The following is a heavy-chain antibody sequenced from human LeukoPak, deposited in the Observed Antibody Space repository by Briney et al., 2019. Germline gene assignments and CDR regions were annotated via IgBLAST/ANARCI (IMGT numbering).Heavy chain of an antibody. D-gene: IGHD2-2*01. V-gene: IGHV3-30*03. Sequence: GGSLRLSCAASGFTFSDYGMHWVRQAPGKGLEWVVVISYDGNSKYYTDSVKGRFTISRDNSKNTLYLQMNSLRAEDTAVYYCARDLLECSSTSCSDGTAYYYYYYGMDVWGKGTTVTVSS. J-gene: IGHJ6*04. CDR2: ISYDGNSK. CDR3: ARDLLECSSTSCSDGTAYYYYYYGMDV. CDR1: GFTFSDYG.